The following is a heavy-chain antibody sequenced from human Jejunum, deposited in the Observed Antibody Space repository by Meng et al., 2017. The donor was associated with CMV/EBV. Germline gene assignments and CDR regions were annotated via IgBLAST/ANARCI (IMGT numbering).Heavy chain of an antibody. CDR2: IDTNTGKP. J-gene: IGHJ4*02. CDR3: ARDSEAADY. V-gene: IGHV7-4-1*02. CDR1: GYTFTTYG. Sequence: QLQLVQSGSELKKPGASVRISCKASGYTFTTYGMNWVRQAPGKGLGWMGWIDTNTGKPTYAQGLTGRFVFSLDTSVSTAYLQISSLKAEDTAVYYCARDSEAADYWGQGTLVTVSS. D-gene: IGHD6-25*01.